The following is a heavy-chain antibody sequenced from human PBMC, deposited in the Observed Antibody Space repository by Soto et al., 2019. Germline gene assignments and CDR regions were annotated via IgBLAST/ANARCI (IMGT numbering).Heavy chain of an antibody. J-gene: IGHJ4*02. CDR3: AKDGPYDY. CDR2: ISGGGGST. Sequence: PGGSLRLSCAASGFSFSIYAMNWVRQAPGKGLEWVSGISGGGGSTYHADSVKGRFTISRDNSKNTLYLQMNSLRAEDTAVYYCAKDGPYDYWGQGTLVTVSS. V-gene: IGHV3-23*01. CDR1: GFSFSIYA.